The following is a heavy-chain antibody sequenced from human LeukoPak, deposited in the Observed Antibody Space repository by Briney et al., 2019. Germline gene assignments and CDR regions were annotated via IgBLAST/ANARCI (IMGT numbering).Heavy chain of an antibody. D-gene: IGHD3-22*01. CDR3: AKDSNYYDSSGYYYKSLHDAFDI. Sequence: GGSLRLSCAASGFTFSSYAMSWVRQAPGKGLEWVSAISGSGGSTYYADSVKGRFTISRDNSKNTLYLQMNSLRAEDTAVYYCAKDSNYYDSSGYYYKSLHDAFDIWGQGTMVTVTS. J-gene: IGHJ3*02. CDR2: ISGSGGST. CDR1: GFTFSSYA. V-gene: IGHV3-23*01.